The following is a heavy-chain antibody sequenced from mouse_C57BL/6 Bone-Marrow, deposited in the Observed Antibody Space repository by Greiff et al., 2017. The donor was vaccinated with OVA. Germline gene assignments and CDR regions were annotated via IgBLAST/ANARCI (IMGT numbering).Heavy chain of an antibody. CDR3: AKNYYCGSSLDY. CDR2: INPGSGGT. D-gene: IGHD1-1*01. Sequence: QVQLQQSGAELVRPGTSVKVSCKASGYAFTNYLIEWVKQRPGQGLEWIGVINPGSGGTNYNEKFKGKATLTADKSSSTAYMQLSSLTSEDSAVYFCAKNYYCGSSLDYWGQGTTLTVSS. J-gene: IGHJ2*01. V-gene: IGHV1-54*01. CDR1: GYAFTNYL.